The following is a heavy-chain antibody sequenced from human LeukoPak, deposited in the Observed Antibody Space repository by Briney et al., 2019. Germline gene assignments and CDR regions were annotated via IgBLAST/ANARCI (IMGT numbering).Heavy chain of an antibody. Sequence: GGSMRLSCAASGFTFDDYGMSWVRQAPGKGLEWVSGINWNGGSTGYADSVKGRFTISRDNAKNSLYLQMNSLRAEDTALYYCARGVEYYDFWSGYPATYYFDYWGQGTLVTVSS. CDR1: GFTFDDYG. V-gene: IGHV3-20*04. CDR2: INWNGGST. CDR3: ARGVEYYDFWSGYPATYYFDY. D-gene: IGHD3-3*01. J-gene: IGHJ4*02.